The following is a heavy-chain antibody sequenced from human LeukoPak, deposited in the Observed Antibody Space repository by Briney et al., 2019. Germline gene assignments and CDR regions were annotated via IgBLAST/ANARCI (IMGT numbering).Heavy chain of an antibody. J-gene: IGHJ4*02. CDR2: NYYSGST. D-gene: IGHD6-13*01. Sequence: PSETLSLTCTVSGGSLSSNSYYWGWIRQPPGKGLEWVGSNYYSGSTYYNPSVKSRVTISVDTSKNQFSLKLSTVTAADTAVYYCASPRGRWYAYWGQGTLVTVSS. V-gene: IGHV4-39*01. CDR1: GGSLSSNSYY. CDR3: ASPRGRWYAY.